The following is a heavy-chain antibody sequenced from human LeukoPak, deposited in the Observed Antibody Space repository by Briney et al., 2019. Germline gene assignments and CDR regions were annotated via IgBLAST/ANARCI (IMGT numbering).Heavy chain of an antibody. CDR3: AKELYFGSGSYPDY. CDR1: GFTFSSYG. CDR2: ISHDGSDS. Sequence: GGSLRLSCAAPGFTFSSYGMHWVRQAPGKGLEWVAVISHDGSDSHYADSVKGRFTISRDNSKNTVYLQMSSLRPEDTAVYFCAKELYFGSGSYPDYWGQGTLVRVSS. V-gene: IGHV3-30*18. D-gene: IGHD3-10*01. J-gene: IGHJ4*02.